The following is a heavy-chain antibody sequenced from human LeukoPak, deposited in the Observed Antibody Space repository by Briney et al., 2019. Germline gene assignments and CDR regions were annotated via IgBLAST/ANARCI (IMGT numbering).Heavy chain of an antibody. CDR3: ARHSRQLKYYFDY. J-gene: IGHJ4*02. D-gene: IGHD6-6*01. CDR1: GGSISSYY. CDR2: IYYSGST. V-gene: IGHV4-59*08. Sequence: SETLSLTCTVSGGSISSYYWSWIRQPPGRGLEWIGYIYYSGSTNYNPSLKSRVTISVDTSKNQFSLKLSSVTAADTAVYYCARHSRQLKYYFDYWGQGTLVTVSS.